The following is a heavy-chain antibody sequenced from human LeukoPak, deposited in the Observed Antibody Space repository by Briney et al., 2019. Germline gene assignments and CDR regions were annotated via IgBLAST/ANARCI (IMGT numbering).Heavy chain of an antibody. V-gene: IGHV3-23*01. CDR2: INGSGDRT. J-gene: IGHJ4*02. CDR1: GFTFSSYA. Sequence: GGTLRLSCVASGFTFSSYAMNWVRQAPGKGLEWVSSINGSGDRTYYADSVKGRFTTSRDDSKNTLYLQMNSLRAEDTAVYYCARGEGAYYYDSSGLGFFGYWGQGTLVTVSS. D-gene: IGHD3-22*01. CDR3: ARGEGAYYYDSSGLGFFGY.